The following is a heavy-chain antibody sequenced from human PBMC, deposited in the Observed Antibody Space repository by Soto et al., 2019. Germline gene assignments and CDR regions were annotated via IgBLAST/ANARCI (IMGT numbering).Heavy chain of an antibody. Sequence: QAQLVESGGGVVQPGTSLRLSCAASGFTISTHGMHWVRQAPGKGLEWLANIWYDGSNKFYAESVKGRFSISKDNSKNTLYLQMSSLRADDTAVYYCAAATTWSVHFPYWGQGTQVTVSS. CDR1: GFTISTHG. D-gene: IGHD1-1*01. CDR3: AAATTWSVHFPY. CDR2: IWYDGSNK. J-gene: IGHJ4*02. V-gene: IGHV3-33*03.